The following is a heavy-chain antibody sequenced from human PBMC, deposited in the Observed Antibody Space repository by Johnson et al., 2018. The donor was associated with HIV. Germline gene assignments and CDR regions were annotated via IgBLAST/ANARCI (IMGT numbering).Heavy chain of an antibody. CDR2: IKSKTGGST. J-gene: IGHJ3*02. V-gene: IGHV3-15*05. CDR1: GFSFTNAW. D-gene: IGHD2-21*02. Sequence: VQLVESGGGLVQPGGSLRLSCAVSGFSFTNAWMSLVRQAPGKGLAWVGHIKSKTGGSTYYAAPVKGRFTISRDDSKNTLYLQMNSLRADDTALYYGARGLAYCGGDCSNAFDIWGQGTMVTVSS. CDR3: ARGLAYCGGDCSNAFDI.